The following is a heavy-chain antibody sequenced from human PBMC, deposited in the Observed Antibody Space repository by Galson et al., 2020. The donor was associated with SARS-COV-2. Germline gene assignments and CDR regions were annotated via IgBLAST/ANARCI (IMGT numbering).Heavy chain of an antibody. Sequence: GGSLRLSCTASGFTFGDYPMSWFRQAPGKGLEWIGFIKNTAHGGTTEYAASVKGRFTMSRDDSKSIAYLQMNSLKTEDTAVYYCTRDLPYLAAAGTEYYLDYWGQGTLVTVSS. CDR1: GFTFGDYP. J-gene: IGHJ4*02. D-gene: IGHD6-13*01. V-gene: IGHV3-49*03. CDR3: TRDLPYLAAAGTEYYLDY. CDR2: IKNTAHGGTT.